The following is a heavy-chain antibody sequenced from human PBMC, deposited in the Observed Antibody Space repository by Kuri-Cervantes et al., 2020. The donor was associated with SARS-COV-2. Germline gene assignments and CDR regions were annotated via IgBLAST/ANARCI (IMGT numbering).Heavy chain of an antibody. D-gene: IGHD4/OR15-4a*01. V-gene: IGHV4-59*12. CDR2: IYYSGST. CDR3: ARDLPSDYTYYYYYMDV. CDR1: GGSISSYY. J-gene: IGHJ6*03. Sequence: GSLRLSCTVSGGSISSYYWSWIRQPPGKGLEWIGYIYYSGSTNYNPSLKSRVTMSVDTSKNQFSLKLSSVTAADTAVYYCARDLPSDYTYYYYYMDVWGKGTTVTVSS.